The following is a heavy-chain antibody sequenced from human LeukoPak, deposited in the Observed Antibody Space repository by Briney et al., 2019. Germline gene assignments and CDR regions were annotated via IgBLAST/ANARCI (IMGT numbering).Heavy chain of an antibody. D-gene: IGHD3-22*01. CDR2: IKQDGSEK. V-gene: IGHV3-7*01. J-gene: IGHJ1*01. Sequence: GGSLRLSCAASGFTFSSYWMSWVRQAPGKGLEWVANIKQDGSEKYYVDSVKGRFTISRDNSKNTLYLQMNSLRAEDTAVYYRAKAVATYYYDSSGYYARTDQYFQHWGQGTLVTVSS. CDR1: GFTFSSYW. CDR3: AKAVATYYYDSSGYYARTDQYFQH.